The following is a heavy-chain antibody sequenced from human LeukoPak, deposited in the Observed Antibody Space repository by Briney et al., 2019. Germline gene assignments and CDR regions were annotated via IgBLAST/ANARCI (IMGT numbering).Heavy chain of an antibody. J-gene: IGHJ6*03. CDR2: MNPNSGNT. V-gene: IGHV1-8*03. D-gene: IGHD3-3*02. CDR1: GYTFTSYD. CDR3: ARGISPNPIYYYYYYYMDV. Sequence: ASVKVSCKASGYTFTSYDINWVRQATGQGLEWMGWMNPNSGNTGYAQKFQGRVTITRNTSISTAYMELSSLRSEDTAVYYCARGISPNPIYYYYYYYMDVWGKGTTVTVSS.